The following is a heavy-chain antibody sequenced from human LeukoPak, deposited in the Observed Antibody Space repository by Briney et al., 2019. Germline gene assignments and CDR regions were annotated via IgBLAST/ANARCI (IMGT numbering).Heavy chain of an antibody. D-gene: IGHD2-2*01. CDR1: GFTFTDYA. J-gene: IGHJ4*02. V-gene: IGHV3-48*04. CDR3: ARGYCSSTSCQYYFDS. CDR2: ITSGSGTI. Sequence: GGSLRLSCAASGFTFTDYAMNWVRQAPGKGLEWLSYITSGSGTIFYADSVKGRFTISRDNAKNSLFLQMNSLRAEDTAVYYCARGYCSSTSCQYYFDSWGQGTLVTVSS.